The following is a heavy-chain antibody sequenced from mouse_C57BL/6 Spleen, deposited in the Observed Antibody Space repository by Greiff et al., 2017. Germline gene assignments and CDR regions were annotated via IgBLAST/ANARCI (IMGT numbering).Heavy chain of an antibody. CDR1: GFTFSDYY. D-gene: IGHD2-4*01. V-gene: IGHV5-16*01. CDR3: ARDQGMIEQLYWYFDV. J-gene: IGHJ1*03. Sequence: EVMLVESEGGLVQPGSSMKLSCTASGFTFSDYYMAWVRQVPEKGLEWVANINYDGSSTYYLDSLKSRFIISRDNAKNILYLQMSSLKSEDTATYYCARDQGMIEQLYWYFDVWGTGTTVTVSS. CDR2: INYDGSST.